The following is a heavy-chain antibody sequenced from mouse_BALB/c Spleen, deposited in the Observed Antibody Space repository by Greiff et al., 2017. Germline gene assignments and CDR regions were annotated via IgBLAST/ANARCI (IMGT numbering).Heavy chain of an antibody. D-gene: IGHD1-1*01. CDR3: ASGEFTTVVAPYAMDY. Sequence: QVQLKQSGPELVKPGASVRISCKASGYTFTSYYIHWVKQRPGQGLEWIGWIYPGNVNTKYNEKFKGKATLTADKSSSTAYMQLSSLTSEDSAVYFCASGEFTTVVAPYAMDYWGQGTSVTVSS. J-gene: IGHJ4*01. CDR1: GYTFTSYY. CDR2: IYPGNVNT. V-gene: IGHV1S56*01.